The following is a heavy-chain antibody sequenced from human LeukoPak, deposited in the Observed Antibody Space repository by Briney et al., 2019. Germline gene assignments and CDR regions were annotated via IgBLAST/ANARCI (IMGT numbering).Heavy chain of an antibody. CDR3: ARTSTDCSGGSCYVDY. V-gene: IGHV3-53*01. J-gene: IGHJ4*02. Sequence: GGSLRLSCAASGFTVSSNCMSWVRQAPGKGLEWVSVIYSGGSTYYADSVKGRFTISRDNSKNTLYLQMNSLRAEDTAVYYCARTSTDCSGGSCYVDYWGQGTLVTVSS. D-gene: IGHD2-15*01. CDR2: IYSGGST. CDR1: GFTVSSNC.